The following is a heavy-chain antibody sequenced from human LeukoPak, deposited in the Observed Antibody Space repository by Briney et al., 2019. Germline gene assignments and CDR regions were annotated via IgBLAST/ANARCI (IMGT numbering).Heavy chain of an antibody. J-gene: IGHJ5*02. CDR1: GGSISSYY. CDR2: IYYSGRT. CDR3: ARFGRGNWFDP. D-gene: IGHD3-10*01. Sequence: SETLSLTCTVSGGSISSYYWSWIRQPPGKGLEWIGYIYYSGRTNYNPSLKSRVTISVDTSKNQFSLKLSSVTAADTAVYYCARFGRGNWFDPWGQGTLVTVSS. V-gene: IGHV4-59*01.